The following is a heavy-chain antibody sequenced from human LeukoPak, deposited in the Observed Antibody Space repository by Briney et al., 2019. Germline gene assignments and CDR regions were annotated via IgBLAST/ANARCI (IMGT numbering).Heavy chain of an antibody. V-gene: IGHV3-74*01. J-gene: IGHJ4*02. CDR3: ASTKPSYGDPGVRFDY. CDR1: GFTFSSYW. CDR2: INSDGSST. D-gene: IGHD4-17*01. Sequence: GGSLRLSCAASGFTFSSYWMHWVRHAPGKGLVWVSRINSDGSSTSYADSVKGRFTISRDNAKNTLYLQMNSLRAEDTAVYCCASTKPSYGDPGVRFDYWGQGTLVTVSS.